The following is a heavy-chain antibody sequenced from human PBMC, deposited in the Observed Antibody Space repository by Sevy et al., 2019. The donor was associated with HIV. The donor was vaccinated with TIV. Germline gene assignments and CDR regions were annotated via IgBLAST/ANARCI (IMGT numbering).Heavy chain of an antibody. CDR3: ASTIDYDSSGYYFNFDY. Sequence: GRSLRLSCAASGFTFNSYAMGWVRQAPGKGLEWVSGISGSGGSTYYADSVKGRFTISRDNSKNTLYLQMKSLRAEDTAAYYCASTIDYDSSGYYFNFDYWGQGILVTVSS. D-gene: IGHD3-22*01. J-gene: IGHJ4*02. CDR1: GFTFNSYA. V-gene: IGHV3-23*01. CDR2: ISGSGGST.